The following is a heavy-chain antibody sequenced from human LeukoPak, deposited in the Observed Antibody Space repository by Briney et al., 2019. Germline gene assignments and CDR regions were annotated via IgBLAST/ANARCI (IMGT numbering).Heavy chain of an antibody. CDR2: ISSSSSTI. CDR3: ARTIRYCSGGNCYSRAYYYYYGMDV. J-gene: IGHJ6*02. CDR1: GFIFSSYS. D-gene: IGHD2-15*01. Sequence: GGSLRLSCAASGFIFSSYSLNWVRQAPGKGLEWVSYISSSSSTIYYADSVNGRFTISRDNAKNSLYLQTNSLRDEDTAVYYCARTIRYCSGGNCYSRAYYYYYGMDVWGQGTTVTVSS. V-gene: IGHV3-48*02.